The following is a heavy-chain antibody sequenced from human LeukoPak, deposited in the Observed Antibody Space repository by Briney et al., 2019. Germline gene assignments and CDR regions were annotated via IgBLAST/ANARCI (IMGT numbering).Heavy chain of an antibody. J-gene: IGHJ4*02. D-gene: IGHD3-10*01. Sequence: PTGGSLRLSCAASGFTFSSYWMSWVRQAPGKGLEWVANIKKDGSEKYYVDSVKGRFTISRDNAKNSLYLQMNSLRAEDTAVYYCAKEWDYYGSGSYYNEGYFDYWGQGTLVTVSS. CDR3: AKEWDYYGSGSYYNEGYFDY. CDR2: IKKDGSEK. CDR1: GFTFSSYW. V-gene: IGHV3-7*03.